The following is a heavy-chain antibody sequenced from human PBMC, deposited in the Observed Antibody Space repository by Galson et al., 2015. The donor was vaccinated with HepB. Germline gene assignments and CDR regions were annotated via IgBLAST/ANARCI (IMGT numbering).Heavy chain of an antibody. CDR2: ISYDGSNK. Sequence: SLRLSCAASGFTFSSYGMHWVRQAPGKGLEWVAVISYDGSNKYYADSVKGRFTISRDNSKNTLYLQMNSLRAEDTAVYYCAKVERYCSSTSCPDAFDIWGQGTMVTVSS. CDR1: GFTFSSYG. V-gene: IGHV3-30*18. J-gene: IGHJ3*02. D-gene: IGHD2-2*01. CDR3: AKVERYCSSTSCPDAFDI.